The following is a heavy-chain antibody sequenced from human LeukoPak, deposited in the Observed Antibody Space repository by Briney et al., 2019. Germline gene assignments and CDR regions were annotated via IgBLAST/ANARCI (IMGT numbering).Heavy chain of an antibody. CDR1: GFPVTTNY. CDR3: ARDPHNSGSGRYFDL. CDR2: FYSGGTI. Sequence: GGSLRLSCAASGFPVTTNYMSWVRQAPGKGLEWVSVFYSGGTIHYADSVKGRFTISRDRSQNTIALQMNSLRVEDTAVYYCARDPHNSGSGRYFDLWGRGALVTVSS. V-gene: IGHV3-66*01. D-gene: IGHD3-10*01. J-gene: IGHJ2*01.